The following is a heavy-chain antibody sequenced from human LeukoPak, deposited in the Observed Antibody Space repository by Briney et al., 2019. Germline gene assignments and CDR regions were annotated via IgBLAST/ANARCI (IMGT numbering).Heavy chain of an antibody. D-gene: IGHD4-17*01. CDR3: ARDQDGDYFDY. Sequence: SQTLSLTCTVSGGSISSGGYYWSWIRQHPGKGLEWIGYIYYSGSTYYNPSLKSRVTISVDTSKNQFSLKLSSVTVADTAVYYCARDQDGDYFDYWGQGTLVTVSS. CDR2: IYYSGST. CDR1: GGSISSGGYY. J-gene: IGHJ4*02. V-gene: IGHV4-31*03.